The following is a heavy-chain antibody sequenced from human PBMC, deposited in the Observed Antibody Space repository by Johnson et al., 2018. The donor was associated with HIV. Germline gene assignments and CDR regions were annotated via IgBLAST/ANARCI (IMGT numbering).Heavy chain of an antibody. D-gene: IGHD5-24*01. CDR1: GFTFSSYD. CDR3: ARACRDGYTCDVFDI. V-gene: IGHV3-66*01. J-gene: IGHJ3*02. CDR2: IYSGGST. Sequence: VQLVESGGGLVQPGESLRLSCAASGFTFSSYDMHWVRQATGKGLEWVSVIYSGGSTYYADSVKGRFTISRDNSKNTLYLQMNSLRTEDTAVYSCARACRDGYTCDVFDIWGQGTLVTVSS.